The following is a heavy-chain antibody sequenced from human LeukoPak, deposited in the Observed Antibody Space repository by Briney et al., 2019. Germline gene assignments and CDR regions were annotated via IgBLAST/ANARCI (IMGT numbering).Heavy chain of an antibody. Sequence: GGSLRLSGAGSGFTISSDYMNWVRQAPGKGLDWVSVISDGGSTYYADSVRGRFTISRDNSKNTLFLQVNSLRVEDTAVYYCARGVFNWGQGTLITVSS. CDR1: GFTISSDY. CDR3: ARGVFN. D-gene: IGHD3-10*01. J-gene: IGHJ4*02. CDR2: ISDGGST. V-gene: IGHV3-53*01.